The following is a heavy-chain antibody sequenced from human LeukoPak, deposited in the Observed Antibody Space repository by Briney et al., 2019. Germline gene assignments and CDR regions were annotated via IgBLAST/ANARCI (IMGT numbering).Heavy chain of an antibody. CDR3: ARDLRDFWSGDFDY. Sequence: GGSLRLSCVASGFTFGKYWMSWVRQAPGKGLEWVANIKLDGSEKNYVDSVKGRFTISRDNSKNTLYLQMNSLRAEDTAVYYCARDLRDFWSGDFDYWGQGTLVTVSS. D-gene: IGHD3-3*01. J-gene: IGHJ4*02. CDR2: IKLDGSEK. CDR1: GFTFGKYW. V-gene: IGHV3-7*01.